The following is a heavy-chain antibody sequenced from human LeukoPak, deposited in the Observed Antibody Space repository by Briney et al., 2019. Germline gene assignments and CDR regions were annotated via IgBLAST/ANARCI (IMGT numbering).Heavy chain of an antibody. CDR1: GFTFSSYA. Sequence: GGSLRLSCAASGFTFSSYAMNWVRQAPGKGLEWVSAISGSSGSTYYADSVKGRFTISRDNSKNTLYLQMNSLRPEDTAVYYCAKDDAWLQFGDWGRGTLVIVSS. J-gene: IGHJ4*02. D-gene: IGHD5-24*01. V-gene: IGHV3-23*01. CDR3: AKDDAWLQFGD. CDR2: ISGSSGST.